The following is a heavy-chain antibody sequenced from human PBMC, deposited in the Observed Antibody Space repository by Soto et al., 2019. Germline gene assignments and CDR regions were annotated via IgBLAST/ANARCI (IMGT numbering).Heavy chain of an antibody. J-gene: IGHJ5*02. CDR3: ARGIKYGDYSRWLDP. CDR2: IIPTLGIA. D-gene: IGHD4-17*01. V-gene: IGHV1-69*02. CDR1: GGTFSSYT. Sequence: ASVEVSCKASGGTFSSYTISWVRQAPGQGPEWMGRIIPTLGIANYAQKFQGRVTITADKSTSTAYTELSSLRSEDTAVYYCARGIKYGDYSRWLDPWGHGTMVTVSS.